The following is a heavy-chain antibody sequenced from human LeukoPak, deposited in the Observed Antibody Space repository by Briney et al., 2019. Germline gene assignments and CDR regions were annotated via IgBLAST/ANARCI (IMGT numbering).Heavy chain of an antibody. CDR3: ARGPGSTQVDF. V-gene: IGHV4-38-2*02. CDR1: GYSISSGFH. Sequence: SGTLSLTCTVSGYSISSGFHWGWIRQSPGKGLEWIGSIYHSGSTHYNPSLKSRVTISVDTSKNQFSLKLTSVTAADTAVYYCARGPGSTQVDFWGQGTLVTVSS. CDR2: IYHSGST. D-gene: IGHD3-10*01. J-gene: IGHJ4*02.